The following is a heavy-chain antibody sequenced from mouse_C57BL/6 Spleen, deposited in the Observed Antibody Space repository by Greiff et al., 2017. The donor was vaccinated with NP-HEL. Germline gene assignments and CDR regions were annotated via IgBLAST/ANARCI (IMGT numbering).Heavy chain of an antibody. V-gene: IGHV1-82*01. CDR3: AREANWEGNYAMDY. CDR1: GYAFSSSW. Sequence: QVQLKESGPELVKPGASVKISCKASGYAFSSSWMNWVKQRPGKGLEWIGRIYPGDGDTNYNGKFKGKAALTADKSSSTAFMQLSSLTSEDSAVYFCAREANWEGNYAMDYWGQGTSVTVSS. D-gene: IGHD4-1*01. J-gene: IGHJ4*01. CDR2: IYPGDGDT.